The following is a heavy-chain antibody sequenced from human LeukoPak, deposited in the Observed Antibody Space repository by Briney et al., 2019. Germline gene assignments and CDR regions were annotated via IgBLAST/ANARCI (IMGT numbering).Heavy chain of an antibody. V-gene: IGHV4-61*02. CDR1: GGSINSGSYY. CDR2: IYTSGST. D-gene: IGHD6-13*01. J-gene: IGHJ4*02. CDR3: ARSSSSWN. Sequence: PSETLSLTCTVSGGSINSGSYYWSWIRQPAGKGLEWIGRIYTSGSTNYNPSLKSRVTISVDTSKNQFSLKLSSVTAADTAVYYCARSSSSWNWGQGTLVTVSS.